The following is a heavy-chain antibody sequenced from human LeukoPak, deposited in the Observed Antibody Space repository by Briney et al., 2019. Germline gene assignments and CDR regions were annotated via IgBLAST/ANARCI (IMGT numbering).Heavy chain of an antibody. CDR3: ARVQIVGDV. D-gene: IGHD3-16*02. CDR2: ITSSSSYI. Sequence: GGSLRLSCAASGFTFSSYSMNWVRQAPGKGLEWVSLITSSSSYIYYADSVKGRFTISRDNAKNSLYLQMNSLRAEDTAVYYCARVQIVGDVWGKGTTVTVSS. V-gene: IGHV3-21*01. J-gene: IGHJ6*04. CDR1: GFTFSSYS.